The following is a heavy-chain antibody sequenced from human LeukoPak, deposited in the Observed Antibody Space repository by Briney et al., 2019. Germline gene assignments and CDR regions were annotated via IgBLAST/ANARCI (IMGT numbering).Heavy chain of an antibody. CDR3: VKDIGFGMIVPRGPAY. CDR1: GFTFSSYW. CDR2: INSDGSST. Sequence: GGSLRLSCAASGFTFSSYWMHWVRQAPGKGLVWVSRINSDGSSTSYADSVKGRFTISRDNAKKSLYLQMNSLGVEDTAFYYCVKDIGFGMIVPRGPAYWGQGTLVSVSS. D-gene: IGHD2-15*01. J-gene: IGHJ4*02. V-gene: IGHV3-74*01.